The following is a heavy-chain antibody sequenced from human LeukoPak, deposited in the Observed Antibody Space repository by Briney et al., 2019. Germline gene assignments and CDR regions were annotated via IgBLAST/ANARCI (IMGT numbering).Heavy chain of an antibody. CDR3: AKAGDGYKPYYFDY. Sequence: SVKVSCKTSGFTLSRSTIQWVRQARGRRLEWIGWIVLGSGHTNHAQNFQERVTITRDMSTRKVYMEMSSLRSDDTAVYYCAKAGDGYKPYYFDYWGQGSLVTVSS. CDR2: IVLGSGHT. CDR1: GFTLSRST. V-gene: IGHV1-58*02. J-gene: IGHJ4*02. D-gene: IGHD5-24*01.